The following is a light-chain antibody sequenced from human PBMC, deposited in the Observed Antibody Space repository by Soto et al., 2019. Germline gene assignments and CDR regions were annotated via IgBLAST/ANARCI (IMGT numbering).Light chain of an antibody. CDR1: QSIISTY. Sequence: SVLTQSPGTLSLSPGEGATLSCRTSQSIISTYLAWYQQRRGQAPRLLIYAASSRANGIPDRFSGSESGTDFTLTLSRLEPEDFAVYYCQQYFGSLYTYGEGTKLEMK. V-gene: IGKV3-20*01. J-gene: IGKJ2*01. CDR3: QQYFGSLYT. CDR2: AAS.